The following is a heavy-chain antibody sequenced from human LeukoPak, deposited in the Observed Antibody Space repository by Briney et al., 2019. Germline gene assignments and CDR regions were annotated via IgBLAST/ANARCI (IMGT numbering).Heavy chain of an antibody. CDR2: IKQDGSEK. CDR1: GFTFSSYW. J-gene: IGHJ6*02. D-gene: IGHD5-12*01. Sequence: GGSLRLSCAASGFTFSSYWMSWVRQAPGKGLEWVANIKQDGSEKYYVDSVKGRFTISRDNAKNSLYLQMNSLRDDDTAVYYCARDPEGDYYDMDVWGQGTTVTVSS. CDR3: ARDPEGDYYDMDV. V-gene: IGHV3-7*01.